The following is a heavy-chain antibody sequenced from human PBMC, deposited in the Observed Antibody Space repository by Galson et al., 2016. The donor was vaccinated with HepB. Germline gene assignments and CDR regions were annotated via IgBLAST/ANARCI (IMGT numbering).Heavy chain of an antibody. D-gene: IGHD1/OR15-1a*01. CDR2: ISWNSGLV. Sequence: SLRLSCAASGFTFDDYVMHWVRQAPGKGLEWVSGISWNSGLVSYADSVKGRFTISRDNAKNSLYLQMNSLRAEDTALYYCAKDREHLRGSGMDVWGQGTTVTVSS. CDR3: AKDREHLRGSGMDV. CDR1: GFTFDDYV. V-gene: IGHV3-9*01. J-gene: IGHJ6*02.